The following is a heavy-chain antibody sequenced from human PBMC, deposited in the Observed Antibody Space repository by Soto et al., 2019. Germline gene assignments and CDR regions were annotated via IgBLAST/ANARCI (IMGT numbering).Heavy chain of an antibody. CDR3: ARRGSGSYYDY. D-gene: IGHD1-26*01. Sequence: EVQLLESGGGLVKPGGSLRLSCAASGFTFSSYAMSWVRQAPGKGLEWVSVISGSGDSTYYADSVKGRFTISRDNSQNTLYLQMNSLRAEDTAVYYCARRGSGSYYDYWGQGTLVNVSS. CDR2: ISGSGDST. CDR1: GFTFSSYA. V-gene: IGHV3-23*01. J-gene: IGHJ4*02.